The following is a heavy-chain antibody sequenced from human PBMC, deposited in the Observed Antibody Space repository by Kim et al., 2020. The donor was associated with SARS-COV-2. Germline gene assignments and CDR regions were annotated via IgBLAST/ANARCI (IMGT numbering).Heavy chain of an antibody. CDR2: IWYDGSNK. CDR3: ATKSREPYYYDSSGYYSDAFDI. J-gene: IGHJ3*02. D-gene: IGHD3-22*01. V-gene: IGHV3-33*01. Sequence: GGSLRLSCAASGFTFSSYGMHWVRQAPGKGLEWVAVIWYDGSNKYYADSVKGRFTISRDNSKNTLYLQMNSLRAEDTAVYYCATKSREPYYYDSSGYYSDAFDIWGQGTMVTVSS. CDR1: GFTFSSYG.